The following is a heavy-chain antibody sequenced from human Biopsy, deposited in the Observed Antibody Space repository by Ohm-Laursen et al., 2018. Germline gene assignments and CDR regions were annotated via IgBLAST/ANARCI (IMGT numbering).Heavy chain of an antibody. CDR2: IYYSGST. V-gene: IGHV4-59*07. J-gene: IGHJ3*02. D-gene: IGHD4-23*01. CDR1: GGSISSDY. Sequence: SDTLSLTWTVSGGSISSDYWSWIRQTPGKGLEWIGYIYYSGSTNYNPSLKSRVTISVDTSKNQFSLKLNSMTTADTAVYYCARGQDYGGNKAFDIWGQGTKVTVSP. CDR3: ARGQDYGGNKAFDI.